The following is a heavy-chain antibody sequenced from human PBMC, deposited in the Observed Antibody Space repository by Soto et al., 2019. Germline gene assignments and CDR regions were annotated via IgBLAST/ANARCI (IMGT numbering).Heavy chain of an antibody. V-gene: IGHV1-2*02. J-gene: IGHJ6*02. CDR1: GYTFTGYY. D-gene: IGHD1-7*01. CDR2: INPNSGGT. CDR3: ARVIYNWNYVDHYYYYYGMDV. Sequence: GASVKVSCKASGYTFTGYYMHWVRQAPGRGLEWMGWINPNSGGTNYAQKFQGRVTMTRDTSISTAYMELSRLRSDDTAVYYCARVIYNWNYVDHYYYYYGMDVWGQGTTVTVPS.